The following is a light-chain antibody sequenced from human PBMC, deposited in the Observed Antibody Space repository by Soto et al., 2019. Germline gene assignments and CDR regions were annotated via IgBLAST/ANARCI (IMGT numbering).Light chain of an antibody. CDR1: QSISSW. CDR2: DAS. CDR3: QQYNSNPWT. Sequence: DIQMTQSPSTLSASVGDRVTITCRASQSISSWLAWYQQKPGKAPKLLIFDASSLESGVPSRFSGSRSGTEFTLTITSLQPDEFATYYCQQYNSNPWTFGLGTKV. V-gene: IGKV1-5*01. J-gene: IGKJ1*01.